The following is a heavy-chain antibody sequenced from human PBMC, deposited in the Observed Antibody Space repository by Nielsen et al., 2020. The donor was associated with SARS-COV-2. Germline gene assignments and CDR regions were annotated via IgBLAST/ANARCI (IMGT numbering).Heavy chain of an antibody. CDR2: ISSSSTSI. CDR3: AKGLQWLLQPYDY. CDR1: GFTFSNYE. D-gene: IGHD6-19*01. J-gene: IGHJ4*02. Sequence: GGSLRLSCSVSGFTFSNYEMNWVRQAPGKGLEWISYISSSSTSIYYADSVKGRFTISRDNAKNSLYLQMNSLRAEDKAIYYCAKGLQWLLQPYDYWGQGTLVTVSS. V-gene: IGHV3-48*03.